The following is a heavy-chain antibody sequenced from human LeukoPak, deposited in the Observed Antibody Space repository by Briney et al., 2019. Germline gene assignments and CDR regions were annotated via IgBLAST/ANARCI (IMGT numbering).Heavy chain of an antibody. CDR3: ARVIRGINNNFDY. J-gene: IGHJ4*02. V-gene: IGHV3-48*03. CDR2: ISSSGSTI. Sequence: PGGSLRLSCAASGFTFSSYEMNWVRQAPGKGLEWVSYISSSGSTIYYADSVKGRFTISRDNAKNSLYLQMNSLRADDTAVYNCARVIRGINNNFDYWGQGTLVTVSS. D-gene: IGHD3-10*01. CDR1: GFTFSSYE.